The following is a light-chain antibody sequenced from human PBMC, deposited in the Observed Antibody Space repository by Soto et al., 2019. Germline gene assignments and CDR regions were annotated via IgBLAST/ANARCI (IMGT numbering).Light chain of an antibody. V-gene: IGKV3-20*01. Sequence: EIVLTQSPGTLSLSPGERATLSCRASQSFSSSYLAWYQQKPGQAPRLLIYGASSRATGIPDRFSGSGSGTDFTLTISRLEPEDFAVYYCQHYGSSPGFVQGTKLEIK. CDR1: QSFSSSY. J-gene: IGKJ2*01. CDR2: GAS. CDR3: QHYGSSPG.